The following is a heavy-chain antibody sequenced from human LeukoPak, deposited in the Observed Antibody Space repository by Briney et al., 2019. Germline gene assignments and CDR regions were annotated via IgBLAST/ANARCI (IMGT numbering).Heavy chain of an antibody. J-gene: IGHJ4*02. V-gene: IGHV3-23*01. D-gene: IGHD3-22*01. CDR3: AKSLPLSLSSHYYDSSGYDY. CDR1: GFTFSSYA. Sequence: PGGSLTLSCAASGFTFSSYAMRWVRQAPGQGPEWVSAISGSGGSTLYADHVKCKFTISRDNSQHTPYLQMNCLGAEATPGYSFAKSLPLSLSSHYYDSSGYDYWGQGTLVTVPS. CDR2: ISGSGGST.